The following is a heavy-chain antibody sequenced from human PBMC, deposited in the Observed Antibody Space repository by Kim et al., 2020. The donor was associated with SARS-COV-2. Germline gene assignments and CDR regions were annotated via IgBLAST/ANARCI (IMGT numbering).Heavy chain of an antibody. CDR3: ARERCSGPRCHPRGFGMDV. V-gene: IGHV3-23*01. D-gene: IGHD6-19*01. J-gene: IGHJ6*02. Sequence: GRFTISRDNAKNTLYLHMNSLRAADTALYYCARERCSGPRCHPRGFGMDVWGQGTTVTVSS.